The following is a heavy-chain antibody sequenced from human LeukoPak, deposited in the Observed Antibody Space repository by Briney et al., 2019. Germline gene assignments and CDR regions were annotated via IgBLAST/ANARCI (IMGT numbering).Heavy chain of an antibody. V-gene: IGHV1-18*01. CDR2: ISAYNGNT. J-gene: IGHJ4*02. CDR3: ARGVGSAVADYYFDY. Sequence: GASVKVSCKASGYTFTSYGSSWVRQAPGQGLEWMGWISAYNGNTNYAQKLQGRVTMTTATSTSTAYMDLRRLRSDDTAVYYCARGVGSAVADYYFDYWGQGTLVTVSS. CDR1: GYTFTSYG. D-gene: IGHD6-19*01.